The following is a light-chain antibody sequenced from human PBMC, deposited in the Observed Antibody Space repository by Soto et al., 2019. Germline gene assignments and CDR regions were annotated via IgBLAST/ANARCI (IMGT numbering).Light chain of an antibody. Sequence: DMVMTQSPATLSVSRGEGATLSCRASQSVSSDLSWYHQKPGQAPRLLIYGASTRATGIPARFSGSGSGTEFTLTISSLQPDDFATYYCQQYYSYPWTFGQGTKVDI. CDR3: QQYYSYPWT. V-gene: IGKV3-15*01. CDR2: GAS. CDR1: QSVSSD. J-gene: IGKJ1*01.